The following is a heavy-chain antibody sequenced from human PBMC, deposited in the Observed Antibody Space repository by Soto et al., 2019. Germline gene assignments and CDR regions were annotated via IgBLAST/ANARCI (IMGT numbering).Heavy chain of an antibody. V-gene: IGHV3-66*01. J-gene: IGHJ6*04. D-gene: IGHD2-15*01. CDR1: GFTVSSKY. Sequence: EVQLVESGGGLVQPGGSLRLSCAASGFTVSSKYMSWVRQAPGKGLEWVSLIQSGGSTYYAGSVKGSFTISRDNTENTLFLKMNRLRVEDTPVYYCTRDDVQRSCGRCYGVPMDVWGKGTTVTVSA. CDR3: TRDDVQRSCGRCYGVPMDV. CDR2: IQSGGST.